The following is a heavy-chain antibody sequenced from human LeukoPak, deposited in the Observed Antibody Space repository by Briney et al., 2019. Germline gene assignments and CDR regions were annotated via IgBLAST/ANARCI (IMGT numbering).Heavy chain of an antibody. Sequence: PGGSLRLSCAASGFTFSSYAMSWVRQAPGKGLEWVSAISGSGGSTYYADSVKGRFTISRDNSKNTLYLQMNSLRAEDTAVYYCANVLAAAGTLDYWGQGTLVTVSS. V-gene: IGHV3-23*01. CDR2: ISGSGGST. J-gene: IGHJ4*02. D-gene: IGHD6-13*01. CDR3: ANVLAAAGTLDY. CDR1: GFTFSSYA.